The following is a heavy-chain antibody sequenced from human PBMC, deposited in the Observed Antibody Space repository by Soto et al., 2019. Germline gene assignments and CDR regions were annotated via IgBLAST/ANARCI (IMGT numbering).Heavy chain of an antibody. J-gene: IGHJ5*02. D-gene: IGHD6-13*01. Sequence: QVQLVQSGAEVKKPGASVKVSCKASGYTFTSYAMHWVRQAPGQRLEWMGWINAGNGNTKYSQKFQGSVTITRETSESTAYMELNILVTEDTAVYYCSKTYSRSWSNWFDPWGQGPVLTDSS. CDR3: SKTYSRSWSNWFDP. CDR2: INAGNGNT. V-gene: IGHV1-3*01. CDR1: GYTFTSYA.